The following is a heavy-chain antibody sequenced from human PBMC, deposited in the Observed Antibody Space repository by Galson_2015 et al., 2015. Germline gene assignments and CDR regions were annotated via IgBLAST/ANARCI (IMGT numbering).Heavy chain of an antibody. J-gene: IGHJ3*02. CDR1: GFTFDEYA. Sequence: SLRLSCAGSGFTFDEYAMHWVRQAPGKGLEWVSGISRSSTGIGCAESVKGRFTISRDNARNSLYLQMNSLRAEDTALYYCAKGSTVSTIDGFDIRGQGTVVTVSS. D-gene: IGHD5/OR15-5a*01. V-gene: IGHV3-9*01. CDR3: AKGSTVSTIDGFDI. CDR2: ISRSSTGI.